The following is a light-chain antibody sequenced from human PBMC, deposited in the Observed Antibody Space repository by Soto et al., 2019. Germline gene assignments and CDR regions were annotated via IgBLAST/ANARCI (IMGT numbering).Light chain of an antibody. Sequence: QSALTQPASVSGSPGQSVTISCAGTSGDVGGYNYVSWYQQHPGKAPKLMIHAVTNRPSGVSNRFSGSKSGNTASLTISSLQAEDGADYYFCSYNGARTYFFGTWTKLTVL. CDR1: SGDVGGYNY. V-gene: IGLV2-14*01. CDR3: CSYNGARTYF. CDR2: AVT. J-gene: IGLJ1*01.